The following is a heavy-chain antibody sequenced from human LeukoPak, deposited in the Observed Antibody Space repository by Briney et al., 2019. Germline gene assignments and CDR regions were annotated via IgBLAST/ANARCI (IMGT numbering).Heavy chain of an antibody. CDR2: IQQEGSEK. V-gene: IGHV3-7*01. D-gene: IGHD3-10*01. CDR3: ARDQYGSGDGYYMDL. J-gene: IGHJ6*03. CDR1: GFTIRSYW. Sequence: GGSLRLSCAASGFTIRSYWMTWVRQAPGKGLDWVANIQQEGSEKYYVDSVKGRFTISRDNAKNSLYLQMNSLRSEDTALYYCARDQYGSGDGYYMDLWGKGTTVTISS.